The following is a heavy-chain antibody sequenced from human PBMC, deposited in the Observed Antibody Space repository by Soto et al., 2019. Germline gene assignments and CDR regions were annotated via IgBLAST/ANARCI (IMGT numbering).Heavy chain of an antibody. CDR2: IWYDGSQR. V-gene: IGHV3-33*01. D-gene: IGHD3-22*01. CDR3: ARDLGHYSRGASYFDY. J-gene: IGHJ4*02. CDR1: GFPFSSYG. Sequence: GGSLRLSCAASGFPFSSYGFHWVRQAPGKGLEWVAVIWYDGSQRYYADSVKGRFIISRDDSKNTLYLQINSLGSEDTAVYYCARDLGHYSRGASYFDYWGQGTLVTVSS.